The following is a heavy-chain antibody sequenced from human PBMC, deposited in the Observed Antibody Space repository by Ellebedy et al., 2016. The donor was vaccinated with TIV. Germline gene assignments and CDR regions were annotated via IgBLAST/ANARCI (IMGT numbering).Heavy chain of an antibody. CDR1: GFTFSSYG. D-gene: IGHD3-22*01. J-gene: IGHJ4*02. Sequence: GGSLRLSXAASGFTFSSYGMHWVRQAPGKGLEWVAVISYDGSNKYYADSVKGRFTISRDNSKNTLYLQMNSLRAEDTAVYYCAKSDSSGYYGSYWGQGTLVTVSS. CDR2: ISYDGSNK. V-gene: IGHV3-30*18. CDR3: AKSDSSGYYGSY.